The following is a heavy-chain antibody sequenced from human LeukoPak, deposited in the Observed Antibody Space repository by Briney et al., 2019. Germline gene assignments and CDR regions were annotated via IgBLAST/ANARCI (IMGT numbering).Heavy chain of an antibody. V-gene: IGHV3-7*04. D-gene: IGHD6-19*01. J-gene: IGHJ3*02. CDR2: IKEDGSEK. CDR1: GFTFRSYW. Sequence: GGSLRLSCAASGFTFRSYWMDWVRQAPGKGLEWVANIKEDGSEKNYVDSVKGRFTISRDNAKNSVFLHMNSLRAEDTAVYYCARSSAAAFDIWGQGTMVTVSS. CDR3: ARSSAAAFDI.